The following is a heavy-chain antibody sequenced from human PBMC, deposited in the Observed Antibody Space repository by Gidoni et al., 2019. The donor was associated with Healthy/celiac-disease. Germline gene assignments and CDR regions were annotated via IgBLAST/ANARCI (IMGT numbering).Heavy chain of an antibody. J-gene: IGHJ4*02. D-gene: IGHD4-17*01. CDR2: ISGSGGST. V-gene: IGHV3-23*01. Sequence: EVQMLESGGGLVQPGGSLRLSCAASGFTFSSYAMSWVRQAPGKGLEWVSAISGSGGSTYYADSVKGRFTIPRDNSKNTLYLQMNSLRAEDTAVYYCAKGPTTVVYHDYWGQGTLVTVSS. CDR1: GFTFSSYA. CDR3: AKGPTTVVYHDY.